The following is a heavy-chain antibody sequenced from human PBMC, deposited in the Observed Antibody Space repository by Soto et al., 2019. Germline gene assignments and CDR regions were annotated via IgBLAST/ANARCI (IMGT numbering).Heavy chain of an antibody. D-gene: IGHD2-15*01. CDR2: IYYSGST. J-gene: IGHJ6*02. V-gene: IGHV4-59*01. CDR3: ARDKKVVVAATHGYYYGMDV. Sequence: PSGTLSLTCTVSGGSISSYYWSWIRQPPGKGLEWIGYIYYSGSTNYNPSLKSRVTISVDTSKNQFSLKLSSVTAADTAVYYCARDKKVVVAATHGYYYGMDVWGQGTTVT. CDR1: GGSISSYY.